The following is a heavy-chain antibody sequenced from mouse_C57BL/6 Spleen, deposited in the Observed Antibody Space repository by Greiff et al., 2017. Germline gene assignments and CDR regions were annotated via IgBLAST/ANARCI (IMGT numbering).Heavy chain of an antibody. J-gene: IGHJ3*01. CDR3: TTRGYGYDGEFAY. V-gene: IGHV14-1*01. CDR2: IDPEDGDT. D-gene: IGHD2-2*01. CDR1: GFNIKDYY. Sequence: EVKLQESGAELVRPGASVKLSCTASGFNIKDYYMHWVKQRPEQGLEWIGRIDPEDGDTEYAPKFQGKATMTADTSSNTAYLQLSSLTSEDTAVYYCTTRGYGYDGEFAYWGQGTLVNVSA.